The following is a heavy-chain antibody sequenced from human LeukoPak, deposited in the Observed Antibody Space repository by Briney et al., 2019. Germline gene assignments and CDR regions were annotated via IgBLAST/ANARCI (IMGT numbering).Heavy chain of an antibody. CDR1: GGSISSYY. J-gene: IGHJ3*02. V-gene: IGHV4-59*08. CDR2: IYYSGST. CDR3: ARHGYYYDSKDAFDI. Sequence: PSETLSLTCTVSGGSISSYYWSWIRQPPGKGLEWIGYIYYSGSTYYNPSLKSRVTISVDTSKNQFSLKLSSVTAADTAVYYCARHGYYYDSKDAFDIWGQGTMVTVSS. D-gene: IGHD3-22*01.